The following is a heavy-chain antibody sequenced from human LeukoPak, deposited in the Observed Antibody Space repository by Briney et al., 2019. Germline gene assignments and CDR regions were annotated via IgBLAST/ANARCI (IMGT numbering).Heavy chain of an antibody. D-gene: IGHD2-21*01. CDR3: ARDHAYGSNAFDI. Sequence: GGSLRLSCAASGFTFSDYYMSWIRQAPGKGLEWVSYISSSGSTIYYADSVKGRFTISRDNAKNSLYLQMNSLRAEDTAVYYCARDHAYGSNAFDIWGQGTMVTVSS. V-gene: IGHV3-11*01. J-gene: IGHJ3*02. CDR1: GFTFSDYY. CDR2: ISSSGSTI.